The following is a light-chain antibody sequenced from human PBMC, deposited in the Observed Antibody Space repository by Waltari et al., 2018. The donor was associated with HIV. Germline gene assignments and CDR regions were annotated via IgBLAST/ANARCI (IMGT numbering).Light chain of an antibody. V-gene: IGLV3-19*01. CDR2: GKN. CDR1: SLTKSS. J-gene: IGLJ1*01. CDR3: DSRDTNNKHQV. Sequence: SSELPQAPPVSVALGQTVRIPCPGASLTKSSANWYQQKPGQAPLLILYGKNHSRRSGIPARFSGSASGTTASLTITGAQAEDEADYYCDSRDTNNKHQVFGTGTKLTVV.